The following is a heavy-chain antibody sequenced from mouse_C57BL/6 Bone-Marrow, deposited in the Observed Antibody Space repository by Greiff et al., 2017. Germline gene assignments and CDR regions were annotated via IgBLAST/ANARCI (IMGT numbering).Heavy chain of an antibody. J-gene: IGHJ4*01. Sequence: QVQLQQPGAELVRPGSSVKLSCKASGYTFTSYWMHWVKQRPIQGLEWIGNIDPSDSETHYNQKFKDKATLTVDKSSSTAYMQLSSLTSEDSAVYYCAREGNGNSFYAMDYWGQGTSVTVSS. CDR1: GYTFTSYW. D-gene: IGHD2-1*01. CDR2: IDPSDSET. V-gene: IGHV1-52*01. CDR3: AREGNGNSFYAMDY.